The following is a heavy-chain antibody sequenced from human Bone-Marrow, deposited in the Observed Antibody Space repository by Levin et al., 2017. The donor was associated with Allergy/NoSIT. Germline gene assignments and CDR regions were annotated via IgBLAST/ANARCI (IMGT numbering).Heavy chain of an antibody. J-gene: IGHJ5*02. Sequence: VASVKVSCAASGFTFSTYRMNWVRQAPGKGLDWVSSITSSGSYIYYADSVKGRFTISRDNAKNSLYLQMNSLRVADTAVYYCARGLEYSGLPWGQGTLVTVSS. D-gene: IGHD5-12*01. V-gene: IGHV3-21*01. CDR1: GFTFSTYR. CDR3: ARGLEYSGLP. CDR2: ITSSGSYI.